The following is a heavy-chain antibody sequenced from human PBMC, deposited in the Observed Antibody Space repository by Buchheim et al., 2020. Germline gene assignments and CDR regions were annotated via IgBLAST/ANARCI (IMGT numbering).Heavy chain of an antibody. Sequence: EVQLVESGGGLVQPGGSLRLSCAASGFTFSDYEINWVRQAPGKGLEWVSYISSSGTTIYYADSVKGRFTISRDNAKNSLYLQMNSLRAEDTAVYYCAREPPGLVREYYFDYWGQGTL. CDR2: ISSSGTTI. CDR1: GFTFSDYE. D-gene: IGHD6-6*01. J-gene: IGHJ4*02. V-gene: IGHV3-48*03. CDR3: AREPPGLVREYYFDY.